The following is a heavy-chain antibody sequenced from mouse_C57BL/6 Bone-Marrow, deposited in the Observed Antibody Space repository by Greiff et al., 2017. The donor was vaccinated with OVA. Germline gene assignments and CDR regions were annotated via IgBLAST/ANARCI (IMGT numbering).Heavy chain of an antibody. V-gene: IGHV1-42*01. CDR1: GYSFTGYY. J-gene: IGHJ2*01. Sequence: VQLKQSGPELVKPGASVKISCKASGYSFTGYYMNWVKQSPEKSLEWIGEINPSTGGTTYNQKFKAKATLTVDKSSSTAYMQLKSLTSEDSAVYYCARSYGYDLFDYWGQGTTLTVSS. CDR3: ARSYGYDLFDY. CDR2: INPSTGGT. D-gene: IGHD2-2*01.